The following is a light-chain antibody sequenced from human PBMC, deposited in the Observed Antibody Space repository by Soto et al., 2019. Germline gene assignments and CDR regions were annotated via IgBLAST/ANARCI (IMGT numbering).Light chain of an antibody. CDR2: DAS. Sequence: EIVLKQSPGTLSLSPGERATLSCRASQSVNNYLAWYQQKPGQAPRLLIYDASNRATGIPPRFSGSGSGTDFTLTISSLEPEDYEVFYCQQRGTWPWLTFGGGTRVEI. CDR3: QQRGTWPWLT. V-gene: IGKV3-11*01. CDR1: QSVNNY. J-gene: IGKJ4*01.